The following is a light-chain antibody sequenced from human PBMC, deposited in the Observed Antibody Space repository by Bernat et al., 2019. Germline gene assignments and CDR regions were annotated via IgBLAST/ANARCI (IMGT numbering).Light chain of an antibody. V-gene: IGKV3D-15*01. CDR3: QQYNNWWT. J-gene: IGKJ1*01. CDR2: DAS. CDR1: QSVGNK. Sequence: PGERATLSCRASQSVGNKLAWYQQNPGQAPKVLIYDASSRATGIPDRFSGSGSGTEFTLTISSLEPEDVGVYYCQQYNNWWTFGQGTKVEIK.